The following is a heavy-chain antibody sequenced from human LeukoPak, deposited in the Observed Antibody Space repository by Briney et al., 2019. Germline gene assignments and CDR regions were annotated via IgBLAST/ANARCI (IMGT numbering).Heavy chain of an antibody. CDR3: ARRVVPAAIAQAPQH. D-gene: IGHD2-2*01. CDR2: ISAYNGNT. J-gene: IGHJ1*01. Sequence: ASVKVSCKASGYTFTSYGISWVRQAPGQGLEWMGWISAYNGNTNYAQKLQGRVTMTTDTSTSTAYMELSSLRSEDTAVYYCARRVVPAAIAQAPQHWGQGTLVTVSS. CDR1: GYTFTSYG. V-gene: IGHV1-18*01.